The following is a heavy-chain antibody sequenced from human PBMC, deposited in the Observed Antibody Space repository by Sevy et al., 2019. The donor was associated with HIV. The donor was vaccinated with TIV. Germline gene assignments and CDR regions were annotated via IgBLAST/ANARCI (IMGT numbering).Heavy chain of an antibody. V-gene: IGHV4-61*01. J-gene: IGHJ6*02. Sequence: SETLSLACTVSGGSVSSGSYYWSWIRQPPGKGLECIGYMYYSGSTNYNPSLKSRVTISVDTSKNQFSLKLSSVTAADTAVYYCAREGYYDFWSGYYLYYYYYGMDVWGQGTTVTVSS. D-gene: IGHD3-3*01. CDR2: MYYSGST. CDR3: AREGYYDFWSGYYLYYYYYGMDV. CDR1: GGSVSSGSYY.